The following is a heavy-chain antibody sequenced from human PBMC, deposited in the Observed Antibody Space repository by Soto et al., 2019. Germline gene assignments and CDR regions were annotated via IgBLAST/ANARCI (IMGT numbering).Heavy chain of an antibody. CDR3: ASSAVGATGALDV. V-gene: IGHV3-33*01. CDR1: GFTFSSYG. D-gene: IGHD1-26*01. Sequence: GGSLRLSCAASGFTFSSYGMHWVRQAPGKGLEWVAVIWYDGSNKYYADSVKGRFTISRDNSKNTLYLQMNSLGAEDTAVYYCASSAVGATGALDVWGQGTTVTVSS. CDR2: IWYDGSNK. J-gene: IGHJ6*02.